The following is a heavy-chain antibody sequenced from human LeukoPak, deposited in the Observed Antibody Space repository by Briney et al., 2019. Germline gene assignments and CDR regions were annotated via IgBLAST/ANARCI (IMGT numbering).Heavy chain of an antibody. CDR3: ARSIAARLNDAFDI. CDR1: GGTFSSYA. J-gene: IGHJ3*02. CDR2: IIPILGIA. V-gene: IGHV1-69*04. Sequence: ASVKVSCKASGGTFSSYAISWVRQAPGQGLEWMGRIIPILGIANYAQKFQGRVTITADKSTSTAYMELSSLRSEGTAVYYCARSIAARLNDAFDIWGQGTMVTVSS. D-gene: IGHD6-6*01.